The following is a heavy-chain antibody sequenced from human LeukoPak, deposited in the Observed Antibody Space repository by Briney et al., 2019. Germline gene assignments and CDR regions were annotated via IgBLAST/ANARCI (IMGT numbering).Heavy chain of an antibody. CDR3: AKGLTWDSTSCSD. CDR2: IVGSGGNM. CDR1: GFSFSSYA. D-gene: IGHD2-2*01. Sequence: PGGSLRLSCAASGFSFSSYAMSWVRQAPGKGLEWVSAIVGSGGNMYYADSVKGRFTVSRDNFKSTLYLQMNSLRAEDTAVYYCAKGLTWDSTSCSDWGQGTLVTVSS. J-gene: IGHJ4*02. V-gene: IGHV3-23*01.